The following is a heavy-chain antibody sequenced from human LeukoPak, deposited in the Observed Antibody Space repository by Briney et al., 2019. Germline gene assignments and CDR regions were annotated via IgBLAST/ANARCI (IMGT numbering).Heavy chain of an antibody. J-gene: IGHJ4*02. CDR2: IKQDGSEK. Sequence: PGGSLRLSCVASGFTFSSYWMSWVRQAPGKGLEWVANIKQDGSEKYYVDSVKGRFTISRDNAKNSLYLQMNSLRTEDTAVYYCARLATNGGYGYWGQGTLVTVSS. CDR3: ARLATNGGYGY. D-gene: IGHD5-12*01. V-gene: IGHV3-7*01. CDR1: GFTFSSYW.